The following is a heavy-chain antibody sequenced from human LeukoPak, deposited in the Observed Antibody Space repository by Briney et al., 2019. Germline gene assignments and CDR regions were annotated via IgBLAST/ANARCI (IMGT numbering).Heavy chain of an antibody. CDR2: IYYSGST. Sequence: SEALSLTCTVSGGSISSYYWSWLRQPPGKGLEWIGYIYYSGSTNYNPSLKSRVTISVDTSKNQFSLKLSSVTAADTAVYYCATTSATYYDFWSENYYFDYWGQGTLVTVSS. D-gene: IGHD3-3*01. J-gene: IGHJ4*02. V-gene: IGHV4-59*01. CDR3: ATTSATYYDFWSENYYFDY. CDR1: GGSISSYY.